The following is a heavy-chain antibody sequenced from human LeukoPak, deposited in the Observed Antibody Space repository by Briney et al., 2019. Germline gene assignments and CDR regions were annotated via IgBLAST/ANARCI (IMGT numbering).Heavy chain of an antibody. CDR1: GGTFSSYA. V-gene: IGHV1-69*04. J-gene: IGHJ6*01. D-gene: IGHD5-12*01. CDR3: ARDRVDIVATIEDYYYYYGMDV. Sequence: SVKVSCKASGGTFSSYAISWVRQAPGQGLEWMGRIIPIFGIANYAQKFQGRVTITADKSTSTAYMELSSLRSEDTAVYYCARDRVDIVATIEDYYYYYGMDVWGKGPRSPSPQ. CDR2: IIPIFGIA.